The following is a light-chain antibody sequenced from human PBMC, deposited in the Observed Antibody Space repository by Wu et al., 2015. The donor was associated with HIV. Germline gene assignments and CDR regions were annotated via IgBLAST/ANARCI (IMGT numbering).Light chain of an antibody. CDR2: AVS. V-gene: IGKV3-20*01. Sequence: EIVLTQSPGTLSLSPGERATLSCRASQSISNMYLAWYQQKFGQAPRLLVYAVSSRATGIPDRFSGSGSGTDFTLTISRLEPEDFAVYYCQHYGSSTYTFGQGTKLDIK. CDR1: QSISNMY. J-gene: IGKJ2*01. CDR3: QHYGSSTYT.